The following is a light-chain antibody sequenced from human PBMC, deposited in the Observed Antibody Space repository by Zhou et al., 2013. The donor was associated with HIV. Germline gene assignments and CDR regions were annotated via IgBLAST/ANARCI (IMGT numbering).Light chain of an antibody. Sequence: DVVMTQSPLSLPVTLGQPASISCRSSQSLVHSDGNTYLNWFQQRPGQSPRRLIYQVSNRDSGVPDRFSGSGSGTDFTLKISRVEAEDVGFYYCMQATHWPPWTFGQGTKVEIK. CDR1: QSLVHSDGNTY. CDR3: MQATHWPPWT. V-gene: IGKV2-30*02. CDR2: QVS. J-gene: IGKJ1*01.